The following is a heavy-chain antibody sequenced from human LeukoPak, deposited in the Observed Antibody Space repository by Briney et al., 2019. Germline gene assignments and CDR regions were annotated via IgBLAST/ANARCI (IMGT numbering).Heavy chain of an antibody. Sequence: ASVKVSCKASGGTFSSYAISWVRQAPGQGLEWMGRIIPIIGIANYAQKFQGRVTITADKSTSTAYMELSSLRSEDTAVYYCARDRRERYCGGDCYSGIDPWGQGTLVTVSS. J-gene: IGHJ5*02. CDR1: GGTFSSYA. CDR2: IIPIIGIA. V-gene: IGHV1-69*04. CDR3: ARDRRERYCGGDCYSGIDP. D-gene: IGHD2-21*02.